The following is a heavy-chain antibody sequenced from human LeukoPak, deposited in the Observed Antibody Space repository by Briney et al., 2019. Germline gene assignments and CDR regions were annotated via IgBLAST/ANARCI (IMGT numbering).Heavy chain of an antibody. CDR1: GGTFSSYA. CDR3: ARGRGVLRYFDWLPGGWFDP. J-gene: IGHJ5*02. Sequence: GASVKVSCKASGGTFSSYAISWVRQAPGQGLEWMGRIIPILGIANYAQKFQGRATITADKSTSTAYMELSSLRSEDTAVYYCARGRGVLRYFDWLPGGWFDPWGQGTLVTVSS. D-gene: IGHD3-9*01. CDR2: IIPILGIA. V-gene: IGHV1-69*04.